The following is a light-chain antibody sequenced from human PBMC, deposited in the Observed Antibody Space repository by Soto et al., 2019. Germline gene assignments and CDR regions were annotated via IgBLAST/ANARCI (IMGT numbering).Light chain of an antibody. V-gene: IGKV1-33*01. J-gene: IGKJ4*01. CDR2: EAS. CDR3: QQYDNVPLT. CDR1: QDITND. Sequence: DIQMTQSPSSLSASVGDRVTITCQASQDITNDLKWYQQKPGKAPKVLIYEASNLETGVPSRFSGSGSGTDLTFAISRLQPEDIATYFCQQYDNVPLTFGGGTKVEIK.